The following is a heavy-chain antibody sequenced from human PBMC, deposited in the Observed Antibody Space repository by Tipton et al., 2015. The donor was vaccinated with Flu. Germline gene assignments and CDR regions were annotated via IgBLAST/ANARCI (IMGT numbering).Heavy chain of an antibody. CDR3: ARDYEPQYYFDY. CDR1: GFTFGSYG. Sequence: QLVQSGGAVVQPGKSLRLSCAASGFTFGSYGMHWVRQAPGKGLEWVSYISSSGYIKYYADSVKGRFTISRANAKNSLYLQMNSLRAEDTAVYYCARDYEPQYYFDYWGQGILVTVSS. D-gene: IGHD3-16*01. CDR2: ISSSGYIK. V-gene: IGHV3-48*04. J-gene: IGHJ4*02.